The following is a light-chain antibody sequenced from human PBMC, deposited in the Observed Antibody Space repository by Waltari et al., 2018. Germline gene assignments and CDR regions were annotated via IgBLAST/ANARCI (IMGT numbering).Light chain of an antibody. CDR3: ATWDDSLSGYV. J-gene: IGLJ1*01. CDR2: KDS. V-gene: IGLV1-47*01. CDR1: SPNIGGNY. Sequence: QSVLTQPPSASGTPGQRATISCSGSSPNIGGNYVFWFHQLPGTAPKVLIYKDSQRPSGVPDRFSGSKSGTSASLAISGLRSEDEADYYCATWDDSLSGYVFGSGTKVTVL.